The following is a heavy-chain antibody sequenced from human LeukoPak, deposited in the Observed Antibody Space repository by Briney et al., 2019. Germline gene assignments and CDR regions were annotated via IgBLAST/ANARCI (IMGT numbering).Heavy chain of an antibody. CDR1: GYTFTSYD. D-gene: IGHD2-2*01. CDR2: MNPNSGNT. CDR3: ASKCWDPTSCPNYYGMDV. V-gene: IGHV1-8*01. J-gene: IGHJ6*02. Sequence: ASVKVSCKASGYTFTSYDINWVRQATGQGLEWMGWMNPNSGNTDYAQKFQGRVTMTRNTSISTAYMELSSLRSEDTAVYYCASKCWDPTSCPNYYGMDVWGQGTTVTVSS.